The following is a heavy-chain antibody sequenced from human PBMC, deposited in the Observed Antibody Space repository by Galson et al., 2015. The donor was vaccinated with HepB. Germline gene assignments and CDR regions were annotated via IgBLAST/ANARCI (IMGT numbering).Heavy chain of an antibody. Sequence: SLRLSCAASGFTFSSYSMHWVRQAPGKGLEWVADISYDGSNKYYADSVKGRFTISRDNSKNTLYLQMNSLRAEDTAVYYCARGDGNCWRGYNWFAPWDNGSLVTVSS. CDR2: ISYDGSNK. CDR3: ARGDGNCWRGYNWFAP. V-gene: IGHV3-30*04. J-gene: IGHJ5*02. D-gene: IGHD3-3*01. CDR1: GFTFSSYS.